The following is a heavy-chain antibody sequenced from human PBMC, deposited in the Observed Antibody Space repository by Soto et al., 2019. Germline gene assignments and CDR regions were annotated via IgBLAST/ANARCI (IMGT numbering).Heavy chain of an antibody. CDR2: IYYSGST. J-gene: IGHJ6*03. D-gene: IGHD2-2*01. Sequence: PSETLSLTCTVSGGSISSGGYYWSWIRQHPGKGLEWIGYIYYSGSTYYNPSLKSRVTISVDTSKNQFSLKLSSVTAADTAVYYCARGGRYCSSTSCYGYDNYYYYMDVWGKGTTVTVSS. CDR3: ARGGRYCSSTSCYGYDNYYYYMDV. V-gene: IGHV4-31*03. CDR1: GGSISSGGYY.